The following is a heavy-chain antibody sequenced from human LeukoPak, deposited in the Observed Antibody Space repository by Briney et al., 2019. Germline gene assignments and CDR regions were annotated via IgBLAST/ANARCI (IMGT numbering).Heavy chain of an antibody. D-gene: IGHD3-10*01. CDR1: GFTFSSYW. CDR2: IKQDGSEK. Sequence: PGGSLRLSCAAPGFTFSSYWMNWVRQAPGKGLEWVANIKQDGSEKYLVDSVKGRFTISRDNAKNSLYLQMNSLRAEDTAVYYCARALGPYGSGSEYDYWGQGTLVTVSS. V-gene: IGHV3-7*03. CDR3: ARALGPYGSGSEYDY. J-gene: IGHJ4*02.